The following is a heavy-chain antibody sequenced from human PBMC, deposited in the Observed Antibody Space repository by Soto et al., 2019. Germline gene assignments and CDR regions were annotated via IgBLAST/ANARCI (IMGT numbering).Heavy chain of an antibody. CDR2: IYYSGTT. V-gene: IGHV4-28*01. J-gene: IGHJ4*02. CDR1: GYSISSSNW. D-gene: IGHD1-26*01. CDR3: ARREIQGPIDY. Sequence: SETLSLTCAVSGYSISSSNWWGWIQQPPGKGLEWIGYIYYSGTTYYNPSLKSRATMSVDTSKNQFSLKLTSVTAVDTAVYYCARREIQGPIDYWGQGTLVTVSS.